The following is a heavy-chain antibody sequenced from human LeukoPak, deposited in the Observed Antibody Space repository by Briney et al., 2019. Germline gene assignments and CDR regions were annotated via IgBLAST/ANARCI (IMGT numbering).Heavy chain of an antibody. V-gene: IGHV4-4*07. D-gene: IGHD1-26*01. CDR2: ISTSGTT. J-gene: IGHJ4*02. Sequence: SETLSLTCTVSGGSVTTYYWSWIRQSAGKGLEWIGHISTSGTTTYNPSLKSRVTMSVDASKNQFSLKLTSVTAADTAVYYCAREATVVGATIIWGQGTLVTVSS. CDR3: AREATVVGATII. CDR1: GGSVTTYY.